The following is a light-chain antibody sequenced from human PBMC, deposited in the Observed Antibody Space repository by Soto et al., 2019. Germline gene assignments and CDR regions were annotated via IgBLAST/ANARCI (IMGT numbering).Light chain of an antibody. CDR3: QQYDSIPRT. V-gene: IGKV1-33*01. Sequence: DIQMTQSPSSLSASVGDRVTITCRASQSISSYLNWYQQKPGKAPKLLIYAASSLQSGVPSRFSGSGSGTDFNLTISSLQPEDIATYYCQQYDSIPRTLGQGTKVDIK. J-gene: IGKJ1*01. CDR1: QSISSY. CDR2: AAS.